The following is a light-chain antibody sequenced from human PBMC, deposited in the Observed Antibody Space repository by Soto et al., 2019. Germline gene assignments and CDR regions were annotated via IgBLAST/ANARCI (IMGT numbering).Light chain of an antibody. J-gene: IGKJ4*01. CDR3: QQASSYPLT. CDR1: ENINNW. Sequence: DIQMTQSPSSVSASVGDRVTITCRASENINNWLDWYQQKPGKAPNLLIYETSTLQSGVPSRFSGSRSGADFTLTISSLQPEDFATYYCQQASSYPLTFVGGTRVE. V-gene: IGKV1-12*01. CDR2: ETS.